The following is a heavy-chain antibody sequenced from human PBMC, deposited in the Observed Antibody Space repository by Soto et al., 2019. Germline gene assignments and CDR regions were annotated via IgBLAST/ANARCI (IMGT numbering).Heavy chain of an antibody. J-gene: IGHJ4*02. CDR3: VPKQLVPIYY. Sequence: GGSLRLSCPAFGFTLSTYAMAWVRQVPGKGLEWVSGVSASGLNTDYADPVKGRFYISRDNSKNTVSLHMNSLRAEDTAVYYCVPKQLVPIYYWGQGTLVTVSS. CDR2: VSASGLNT. V-gene: IGHV3-23*01. CDR1: GFTLSTYA. D-gene: IGHD6-13*01.